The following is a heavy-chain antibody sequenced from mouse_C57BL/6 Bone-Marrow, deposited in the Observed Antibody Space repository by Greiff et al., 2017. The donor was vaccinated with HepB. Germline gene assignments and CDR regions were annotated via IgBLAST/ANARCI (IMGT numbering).Heavy chain of an antibody. Sequence: EVKLMESGGDLVKPGGSLKLSCAASGFTFSSYGMSWVRQTPDKRLEWVATISSGGSYTYYPDSVKGRFTISRDNAKNTLYLQMSSLKSEDTAMYYCARDYGSYYYAMDYWGQGTSVTVSS. J-gene: IGHJ4*01. V-gene: IGHV5-6*01. CDR3: ARDYGSYYYAMDY. CDR2: ISSGGSYT. CDR1: GFTFSSYG. D-gene: IGHD1-1*01.